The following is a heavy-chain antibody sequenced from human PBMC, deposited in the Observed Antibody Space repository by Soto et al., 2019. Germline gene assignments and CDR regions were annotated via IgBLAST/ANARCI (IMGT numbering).Heavy chain of an antibody. V-gene: IGHV3-30-3*01. CDR2: ISYDGSNK. CDR3: ARDDYGDPFDY. Sequence: QVQLVESGGGVVQPGRSLRLSCAASGFTFSSYAMHWVRQAPGKGLEWVAVISYDGSNKYYADSVKGRFTISRDNSKNTLYLQMNNLRAEDTAVYYCARDDYGDPFDYWGQGTLVTVSS. CDR1: GFTFSSYA. D-gene: IGHD4-17*01. J-gene: IGHJ4*02.